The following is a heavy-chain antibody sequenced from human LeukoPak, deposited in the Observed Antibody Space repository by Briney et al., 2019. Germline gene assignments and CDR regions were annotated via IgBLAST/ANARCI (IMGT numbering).Heavy chain of an antibody. Sequence: ASETLSLTCAVYGGSFSGYYWSWIRQPPGKGLEWIASIFHSGDTYYNPSLKSRLTISVDTSKNQFSLKLTSLTAADTAVYYCARDRLGGFDNWGQGTLVTVSS. CDR3: ARDRLGGFDN. CDR1: GGSFSGYY. J-gene: IGHJ4*02. D-gene: IGHD3-16*02. CDR2: IFHSGDT. V-gene: IGHV4-34*12.